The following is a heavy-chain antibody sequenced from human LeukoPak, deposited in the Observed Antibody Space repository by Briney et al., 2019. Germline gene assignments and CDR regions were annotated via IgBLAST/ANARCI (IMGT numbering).Heavy chain of an antibody. D-gene: IGHD2-15*01. CDR1: GFTFSSYA. J-gene: IGHJ1*01. V-gene: IGHV3-23*01. Sequence: GGSLRLSCAASGFTFSSYAMSWVRQAPGKGLEWVVAISNSGGDTFYSDSGKGRFTIARDNSKNTLYQQMNSLRVDDTAVYYCAQQLGYCSGGTCYFTYWGQGTLVTVSS. CDR2: ISNSGGDT. CDR3: AQQLGYCSGGTCYFTY.